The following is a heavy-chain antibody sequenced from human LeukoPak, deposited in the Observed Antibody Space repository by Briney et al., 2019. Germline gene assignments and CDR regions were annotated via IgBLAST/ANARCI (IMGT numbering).Heavy chain of an antibody. CDR1: GFTFSSYG. CDR2: IRYDGSNK. V-gene: IGHV3-30*02. J-gene: IGHJ5*02. CDR3: AKDPLLSGYFDWSLKS. Sequence: GGSLRLSCAASGFTFSSYGMHWVRQAPGKGLEWVAFIRYDGSNKYYADSVKGRFTISRDNSKNTLYLQMNSLRAEDTAVYYCAKDPLLSGYFDWSLKSWGQGTLVTVPS. D-gene: IGHD3-9*01.